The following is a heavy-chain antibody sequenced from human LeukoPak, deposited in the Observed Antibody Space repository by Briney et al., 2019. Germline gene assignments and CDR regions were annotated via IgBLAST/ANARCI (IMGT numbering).Heavy chain of an antibody. CDR2: IRYDGSNK. J-gene: IGHJ1*01. Sequence: GGSLRLSCAASGFTFSSYGMHWVRKAPGKGLEWVAFIRYDGSNKYYADSVKGRFTISRDNSKNTLYLQMNSLRAEDTAVYYCAKGPVRSSWYGEYFQHWGQGTLVTVSS. V-gene: IGHV3-30*02. D-gene: IGHD6-13*01. CDR1: GFTFSSYG. CDR3: AKGPVRSSWYGEYFQH.